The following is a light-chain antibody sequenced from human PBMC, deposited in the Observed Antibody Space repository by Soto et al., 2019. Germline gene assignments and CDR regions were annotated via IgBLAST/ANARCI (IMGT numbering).Light chain of an antibody. J-gene: IGKJ4*01. V-gene: IGKV3-20*01. CDR1: QSVSSSF. CDR3: QQYDNSPLT. Sequence: EIVLTQSPGTLSLSPGERATLSCRASQSVSSSFLAWYQQKPGQAPRLLIYGASSRATGIPDRFSGSESGTDFTLTISRLEPEDFAVYYCQQYDNSPLTSGGGTKVEVK. CDR2: GAS.